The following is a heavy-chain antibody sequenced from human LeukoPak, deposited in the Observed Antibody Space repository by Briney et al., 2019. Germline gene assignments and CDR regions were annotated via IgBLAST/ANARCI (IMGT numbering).Heavy chain of an antibody. CDR3: AKDAVVADSYYFDY. J-gene: IGHJ4*02. V-gene: IGHV3-30*18. Sequence: PGRSLRLSCAASGFTFSSYGMHGVRQAPGKGLEGGAVISYDGSNKYYADSVKGRFTISRDNSKNTLYLQMNSLRAEDTAVYYCAKDAVVADSYYFDYWGQGTLVTGSS. CDR2: ISYDGSNK. CDR1: GFTFSSYG. D-gene: IGHD2-15*01.